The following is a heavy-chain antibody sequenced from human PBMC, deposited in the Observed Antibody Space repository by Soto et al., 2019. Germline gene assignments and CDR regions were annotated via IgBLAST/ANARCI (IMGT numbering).Heavy chain of an antibody. D-gene: IGHD2-21*02. CDR2: IYYSGST. J-gene: IGHJ4*02. Sequence: PSETLSLTCTVSGGSISSYYWSWIRQPPGKGLEWIAYIYYSGSTNYNPSLKSRVTISVDTSKNQFSLKLSSVTAADTAVYYCARGGWRLIDYWGQGTLVTVSS. CDR1: GGSISSYY. CDR3: ARGGWRLIDY. V-gene: IGHV4-59*08.